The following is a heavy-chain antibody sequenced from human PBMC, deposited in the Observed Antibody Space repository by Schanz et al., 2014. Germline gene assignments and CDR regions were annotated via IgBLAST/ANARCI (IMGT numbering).Heavy chain of an antibody. D-gene: IGHD3-10*01. J-gene: IGHJ4*02. CDR3: AKDPYGSGNHYTY. V-gene: IGHV3-21*04. CDR1: GFTFSSYS. Sequence: EVQLVESGGGLVQPGGSLRLSCAASGFTFSSYSMNWVRQAPGKGLEWVSSISRSSSSIYYADSVKGRFTISKDNAKNSLYLQMHSLRAEDTAVYYCAKDPYGSGNHYTYWGRGALVSVSS. CDR2: ISRSSSSI.